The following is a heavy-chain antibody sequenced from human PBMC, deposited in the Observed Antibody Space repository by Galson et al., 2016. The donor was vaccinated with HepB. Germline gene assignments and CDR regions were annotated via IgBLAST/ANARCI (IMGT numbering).Heavy chain of an antibody. CDR3: ARDRRQLVGNYYYYGPDV. CDR1: GFSLTTRGMR. Sequence: PALVKPTQTLTLTCTFSGFSLTTRGMRVSWIRQSPRKALEWLALIDWDDDKYYSSSLKTRLTISQDTSKSQVVLTMTNMDPVDTATYYCARDRRQLVGNYYYYGPDVWGQGTTITVSS. CDR2: IDWDDDK. J-gene: IGHJ6*02. V-gene: IGHV2-70*01. D-gene: IGHD6-6*01.